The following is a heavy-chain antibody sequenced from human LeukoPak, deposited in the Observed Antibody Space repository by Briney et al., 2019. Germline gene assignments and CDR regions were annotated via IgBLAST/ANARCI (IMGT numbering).Heavy chain of an antibody. CDR2: ISWNSGSI. J-gene: IGHJ4*02. Sequence: GGSLRLSCAASGFTFDDYAMHWVRQAPGKGLEWVSGISWNSGSIGYADSVKGRFTVSRDNAKNTLYLEMNSLRVDDTAVYYCARDLAGGDDYWGQGTLVTVSS. CDR3: ARDLAGGDDY. V-gene: IGHV3-9*01. CDR1: GFTFDDYA. D-gene: IGHD2-15*01.